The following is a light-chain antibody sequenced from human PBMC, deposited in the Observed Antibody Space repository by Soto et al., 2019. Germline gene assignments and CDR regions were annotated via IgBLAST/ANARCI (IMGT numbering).Light chain of an antibody. J-gene: IGKJ4*01. Sequence: EIEMTQSPSTLSVSPGERVTLSFRSRQSVGSNLAWYQQKPGQAPRLLIYGASTRATGIPARFSGSGSETEFTLTISSLQAEDSAIYYCQPYNNWPLTFGGGTKVDI. V-gene: IGKV3-15*01. CDR1: QSVGSN. CDR2: GAS. CDR3: QPYNNWPLT.